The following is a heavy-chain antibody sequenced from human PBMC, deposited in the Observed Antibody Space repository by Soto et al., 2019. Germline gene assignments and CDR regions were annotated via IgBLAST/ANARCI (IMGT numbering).Heavy chain of an antibody. D-gene: IGHD1-26*01. CDR2: IYYSGST. Sequence: PSETLSLTCTVSGGSISSGGYYWSWIRQHPGKGLEWIGYIYYSGSTYYNPSLKSRVTISVDTSKNQFSLKLSSVTAADTAVYYCATDREAGGWFAYWGQGTLVTVSS. V-gene: IGHV4-31*03. CDR3: ATDREAGGWFAY. CDR1: GGSISSGGYY. J-gene: IGHJ4*02.